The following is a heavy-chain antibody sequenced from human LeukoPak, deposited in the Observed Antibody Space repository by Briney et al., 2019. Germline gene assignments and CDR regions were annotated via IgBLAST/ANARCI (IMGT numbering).Heavy chain of an antibody. D-gene: IGHD1-1*01. CDR2: IRQDGSDK. CDR1: GFTFSDYW. V-gene: IGHV3-7*01. Sequence: GGSLRLSCAASGFTFSDYWMSWVRQAPGKGLEWVANIRQDGSDKYYVDSVKGRFIISRDNAQNSLYLQMGSLRAEDTAVYYCARMGGSNWNREVNWFDPWGQGTLVTVSS. CDR3: ARMGGSNWNREVNWFDP. J-gene: IGHJ5*02.